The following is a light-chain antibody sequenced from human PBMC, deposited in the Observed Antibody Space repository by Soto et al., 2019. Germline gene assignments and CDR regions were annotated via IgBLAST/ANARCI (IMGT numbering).Light chain of an antibody. Sequence: DIQMTQSPSSLSASVGDRVTITCRASRSISNYLNWYEQKPGKAPKVLIYAASSLQSGVPSNFSGSGSGTDFTLTISSLQPEDFATYYCQQTYSTPYTFGQGTKLEIK. CDR3: QQTYSTPYT. CDR1: RSISNY. V-gene: IGKV1-39*01. CDR2: AAS. J-gene: IGKJ2*01.